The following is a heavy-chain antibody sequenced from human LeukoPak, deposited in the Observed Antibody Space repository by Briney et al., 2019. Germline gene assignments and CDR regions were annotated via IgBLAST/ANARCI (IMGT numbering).Heavy chain of an antibody. J-gene: IGHJ4*02. CDR2: INHIRST. Sequence: SESLCLTCAVCGGSFSGYYWSWIREPPGKVLELIGEINHIRSTNYNPSLKSLVTISVHTSKNQFSLKLISVTAADTAVYYCARGTGSYYYWGQGTLVTVSS. CDR3: ARGTGSYYY. CDR1: GGSFSGYY. V-gene: IGHV4-34*01. D-gene: IGHD3-10*01.